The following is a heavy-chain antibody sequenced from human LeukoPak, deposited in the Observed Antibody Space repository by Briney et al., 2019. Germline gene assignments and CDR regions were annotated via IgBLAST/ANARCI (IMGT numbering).Heavy chain of an antibody. V-gene: IGHV1-69*13. CDR2: IIPIFGTA. CDR1: GGTFSSYA. CDR3: ARVAGFRVPAADPGVY. Sequence: SVKVSCKASGGTFSSYAISWVRQAPGQGLEWMGGIIPIFGTANYAQKFQGRVTITADESTSTAYMELGSLRSEDTAVYYCARVAGFRVPAADPGVYWGQGTLVTVSS. D-gene: IGHD2-2*01. J-gene: IGHJ4*02.